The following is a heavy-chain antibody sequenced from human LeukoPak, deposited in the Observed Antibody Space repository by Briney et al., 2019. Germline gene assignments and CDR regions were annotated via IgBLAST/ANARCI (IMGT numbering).Heavy chain of an antibody. D-gene: IGHD1-7*01. CDR2: ISHSGDII. Sequence: GGSLRLSCVVSGFTFSSYAMSWVRQAPGEGLEWVSSISHSGDIIHYADSVKGRFTISRDSSKNTLHLQMNSLRAEDTAVYYCAKAVMELDMSFDYWGQGTLVTVSS. V-gene: IGHV3-23*01. J-gene: IGHJ4*02. CDR3: AKAVMELDMSFDY. CDR1: GFTFSSYA.